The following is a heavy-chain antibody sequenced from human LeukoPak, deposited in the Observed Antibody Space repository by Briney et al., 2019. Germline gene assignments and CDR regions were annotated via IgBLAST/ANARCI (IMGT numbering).Heavy chain of an antibody. D-gene: IGHD3-22*01. CDR3: ARGATADYYDSSGYYVGGSDY. CDR2: INHSGST. J-gene: IGHJ4*02. CDR1: GGSISSGGYS. V-gene: IGHV4-30-2*01. Sequence: SETLSLTCAVSGGSISSGGYSWSWIRQPPGKGLEWIGYINHSGSTNYNPSLKSRVTISVDTSKNQFSLKLSSVTAADTAVYNCARGATADYYDSSGYYVGGSDYWGQGTLVTVSS.